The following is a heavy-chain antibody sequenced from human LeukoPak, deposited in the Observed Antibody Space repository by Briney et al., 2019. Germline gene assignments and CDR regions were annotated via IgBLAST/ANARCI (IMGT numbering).Heavy chain of an antibody. J-gene: IGHJ4*02. CDR2: IRYDGSNK. CDR1: GFTFSSYG. Sequence: GGSLRLSCAASGFTFSSYGMHWVRQAPRKGLEWVAFIRYDGSNKYYADSVKGRFTISRDNSKNTLYLQMNSLRAEDTAVYYCAKDRPQYGDSPGYWGQGTLVTVSS. CDR3: AKDRPQYGDSPGY. D-gene: IGHD4-17*01. V-gene: IGHV3-30*02.